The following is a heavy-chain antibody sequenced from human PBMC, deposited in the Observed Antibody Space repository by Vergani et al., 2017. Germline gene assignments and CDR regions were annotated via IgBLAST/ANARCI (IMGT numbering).Heavy chain of an antibody. CDR1: DYSISRGYY. Sequence: QVQLQESCPGLVKPSETLSLTCAVSDYSISRGYYRGWVRQPPGKGLDWIRSVYHSGSTSSNPSLKSRVTISIDTSKNQFSLKLNSVTAADTAVYYCASLLTGGIDYWGQGILVTVFS. J-gene: IGHJ4*02. V-gene: IGHV4-38-2*01. D-gene: IGHD3-16*01. CDR3: ASLLTGGIDY. CDR2: VYHSGST.